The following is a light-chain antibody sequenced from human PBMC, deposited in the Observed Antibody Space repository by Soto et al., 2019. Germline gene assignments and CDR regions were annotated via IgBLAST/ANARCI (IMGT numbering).Light chain of an antibody. CDR3: CSYAGSFPYV. CDR1: SSDVGDYNY. J-gene: IGLJ1*01. Sequence: QSVLTQPRSVSGSPGQSVTISCTGTSSDVGDYNYVSWYQQHPGKAPKLMIYDVSKRPSGVPDRFSGSKSGNTASLTISGLQAEDEADYYCCSYAGSFPYVFGTGTKVTVL. CDR2: DVS. V-gene: IGLV2-11*01.